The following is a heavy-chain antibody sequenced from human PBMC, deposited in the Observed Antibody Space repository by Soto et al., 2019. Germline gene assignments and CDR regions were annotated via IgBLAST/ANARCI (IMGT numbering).Heavy chain of an antibody. V-gene: IGHV4-30-4*08. D-gene: IGHD3-16*02. CDR2: MYHSGNT. CDR3: ARAPRYYDYVWGSYRPPWYFDY. Sequence: PSETLSLTCTVSGGSISSGDFYCSWIRQHPGKGLEWIGYMYHSGNTYYNPSLKSRLTMSLDTSKNQFSLKLSSVTAADTAVYYCARAPRYYDYVWGSYRPPWYFDYWGQGTLVTVSS. J-gene: IGHJ4*02. CDR1: GGSISSGDFY.